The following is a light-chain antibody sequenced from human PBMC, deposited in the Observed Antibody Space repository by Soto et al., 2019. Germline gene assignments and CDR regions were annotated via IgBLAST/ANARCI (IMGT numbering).Light chain of an antibody. CDR1: SIDVRAYIF. J-gene: IGLJ1*01. CDR3: VSFTTSRSYV. CDR2: DII. Sequence: QSALTQPASVSGSPGQSITISCTGTSIDVRAYIFVSWYQQHPGKAPKLMIYDIINRPSGVSNRFSGSKSGNTASLTISGLQAEDEADYYCVSFTTSRSYVFGTGTKLTVL. V-gene: IGLV2-14*03.